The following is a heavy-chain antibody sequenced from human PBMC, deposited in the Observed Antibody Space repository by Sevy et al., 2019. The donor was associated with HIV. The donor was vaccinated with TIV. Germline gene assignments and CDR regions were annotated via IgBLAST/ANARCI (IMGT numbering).Heavy chain of an antibody. J-gene: IGHJ4*02. V-gene: IGHV3-23*01. Sequence: GGSLRLSRAASGFTFSKYSMSWVRQPPGKGLEWVSTLSFGCGEINYADSVNGRFTISRDNSKSSVYLQMNNLRPEDTAVYYCAREGCTKPHDYWGQGTLVTVSS. D-gene: IGHD2-8*01. CDR1: GFTFSKYS. CDR2: LSFGCGEI. CDR3: AREGCTKPHDY.